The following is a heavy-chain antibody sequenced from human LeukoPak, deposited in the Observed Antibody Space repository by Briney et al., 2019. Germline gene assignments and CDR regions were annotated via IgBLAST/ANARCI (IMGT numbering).Heavy chain of an antibody. Sequence: SETLSLTCNVSGVSVSTSHWNWIRQRPGKGLEWIGCLSYTGKTDYNPSLKSRVSISLGSSNNHFSLKLTSVTATDTAVYYCSEGYFEPFDHWGQGILVTVSS. V-gene: IGHV4-59*02. CDR3: SEGYFEPFDH. CDR1: GVSVSTSH. J-gene: IGHJ4*02. D-gene: IGHD2/OR15-2a*01. CDR2: LSYTGKT.